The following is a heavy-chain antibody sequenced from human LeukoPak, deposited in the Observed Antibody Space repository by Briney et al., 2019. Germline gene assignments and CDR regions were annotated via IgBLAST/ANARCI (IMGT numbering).Heavy chain of an antibody. CDR2: ISGSGGST. J-gene: IGHJ5*02. Sequence: GGSLRLSCAASGFTFSSYAMSWVRQAPGKGLEWVSAISGSGGSTYYADSVKGRFTISRDNAKNSLYLQMNSLRAEDTAVYYCAREARVGNWFDPWGQGTLVTVSS. V-gene: IGHV3-23*01. CDR3: AREARVGNWFDP. D-gene: IGHD3-10*01. CDR1: GFTFSSYA.